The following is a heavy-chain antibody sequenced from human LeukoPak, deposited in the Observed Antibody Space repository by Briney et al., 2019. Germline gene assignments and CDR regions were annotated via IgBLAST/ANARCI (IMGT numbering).Heavy chain of an antibody. J-gene: IGHJ6*03. D-gene: IGHD2-2*01. CDR3: ARDIVVVPAARAYYYYMDV. CDR2: ISSSSSYI. Sequence: GGSLRLSCAASGFTFSSYSMNWVSQAPGKGLEWVSSISSSSSYIYYADSVKGRFTISRDNAKNSLYLQMNSLRAEDTAVYYCARDIVVVPAARAYYYYMDVWGKGTTVTVSS. V-gene: IGHV3-21*01. CDR1: GFTFSSYS.